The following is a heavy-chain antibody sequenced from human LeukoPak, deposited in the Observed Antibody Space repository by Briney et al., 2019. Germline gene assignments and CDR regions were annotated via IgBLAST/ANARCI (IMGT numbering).Heavy chain of an antibody. CDR3: AREDILTGFDY. J-gene: IGHJ4*02. CDR1: GFTVSNNY. CDR2: IYSGGST. Sequence: GGSLRLSCAASGFTVSNNYITWIRQAPGKGLEWVSVIYSGGSTYYADSVKGRFTISRDNSKNTLYLQMNSLRAEDTAVYYCAREDILTGFDYWGQGTLVTVSS. D-gene: IGHD3-9*01. V-gene: IGHV3-53*01.